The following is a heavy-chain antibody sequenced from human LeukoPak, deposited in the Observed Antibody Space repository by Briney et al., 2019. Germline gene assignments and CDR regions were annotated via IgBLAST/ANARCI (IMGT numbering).Heavy chain of an antibody. D-gene: IGHD3-10*01. CDR3: AKDLHYGSADY. CDR1: GFTVSSNY. V-gene: IGHV3-66*01. J-gene: IGHJ4*02. Sequence: GGSLRLSCAASGFTVSSNYMSWVRQAPGKGLEWVSVIYSGGSTYYADSVKGRFTISRDNAKNALYLQMNSLRAEDTAVYYCAKDLHYGSADYWGQGTLVTVSS. CDR2: IYSGGST.